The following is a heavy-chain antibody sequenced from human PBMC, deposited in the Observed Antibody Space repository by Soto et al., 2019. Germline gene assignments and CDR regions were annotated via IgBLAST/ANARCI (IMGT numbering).Heavy chain of an antibody. CDR3: ARDFPRRGSCDI. J-gene: IGHJ3*02. D-gene: IGHD3-3*01. CDR1: NESFSVYY. Sequence: QVQLQQWGAGLLKPSETLSLTCAIYNESFSVYYWIWIRQAPGKGLEGIGEINHAGTTNYNPSLRSRVTMSVDTSKNQFSLKLTSVTAADTAVYYCARDFPRRGSCDIWGQGTMVTVSS. CDR2: INHAGTT. V-gene: IGHV4-34*01.